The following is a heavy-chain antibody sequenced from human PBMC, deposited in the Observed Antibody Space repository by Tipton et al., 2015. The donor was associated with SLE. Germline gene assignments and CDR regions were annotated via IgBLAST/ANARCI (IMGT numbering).Heavy chain of an antibody. D-gene: IGHD6-13*01. V-gene: IGHV3-23*01. J-gene: IGHJ3*02. CDR3: AKSVYGLYSSSWPDAFDI. CDR1: GLTFSSYA. Sequence: SLRLSCAASGLTFSSYAMSWVRQAPGKGLEWVSAISGSGGSTYYADSVKGRFTISRDNSKNTLYLQMNSLRAEDTAVYYCAKSVYGLYSSSWPDAFDIWGQGTMVTVSS. CDR2: ISGSGGST.